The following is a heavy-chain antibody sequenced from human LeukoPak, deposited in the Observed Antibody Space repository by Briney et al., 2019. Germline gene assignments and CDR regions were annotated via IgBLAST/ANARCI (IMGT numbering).Heavy chain of an antibody. D-gene: IGHD2-21*01. Sequence: SQTLSLTCAISGDSVSSNSAAWNWIRQSPSRGLEWLGRTYYRSKWYNDYAVSVKSRITINPDTSKNHFSLQLNSVTPDDTAVYYCCHSLSGRTGAFDIWGQGTMVTVSS. J-gene: IGHJ3*02. CDR3: CHSLSGRTGAFDI. CDR1: GDSVSSNSAA. V-gene: IGHV6-1*01. CDR2: TYYRSKWYN.